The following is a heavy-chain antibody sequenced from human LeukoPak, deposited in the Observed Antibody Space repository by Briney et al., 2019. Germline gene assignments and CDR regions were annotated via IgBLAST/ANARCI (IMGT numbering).Heavy chain of an antibody. CDR2: IRYDGSNK. CDR1: GFTFSSYG. J-gene: IGHJ4*02. CDR3: ARLKKERFGELFSRLTSTPRYYFNY. V-gene: IGHV3-30*02. Sequence: GGSLRLSCAASGFTFSSYGMHWVRQAPGKGLEWVAFIRYDGSNKYYADSVKGRFTISRDNSKNTLYLQMNSLRAEDTAMYYCARLKKERFGELFSRLTSTPRYYFNYWGQGTLVTVSS. D-gene: IGHD3-10*01.